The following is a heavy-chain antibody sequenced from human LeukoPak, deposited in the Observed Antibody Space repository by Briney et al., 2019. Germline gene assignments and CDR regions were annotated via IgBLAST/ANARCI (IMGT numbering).Heavy chain of an antibody. Sequence: PGASLRLSCAASGFTFSSYAMSWVRQAPGKGLEWVSAISGSGGSTYYADSVKGRFTISRDNSKNTLYLQMNSLRAEDTAVYYCATQYDFWSGYYTWYYFDYWGQGTLVTVSP. V-gene: IGHV3-23*01. CDR1: GFTFSSYA. CDR3: ATQYDFWSGYYTWYYFDY. J-gene: IGHJ4*02. D-gene: IGHD3-3*01. CDR2: ISGSGGST.